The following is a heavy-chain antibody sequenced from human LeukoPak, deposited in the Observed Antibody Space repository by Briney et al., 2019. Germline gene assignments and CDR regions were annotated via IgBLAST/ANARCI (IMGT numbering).Heavy chain of an antibody. J-gene: IGHJ4*02. D-gene: IGHD3-22*01. CDR3: AKDHYDSSGYYSDFGDY. CDR1: GFTFSSYA. Sequence: GGSLRLSCAASGFTFSSYAMSWVRQAPGKGLEWVSAISGGGSTYYADSVKGRFTISRDNSKNTLYLQMNSLRAEDTAVYYCAKDHYDSSGYYSDFGDYWGQGTLVTVSS. V-gene: IGHV3-23*01. CDR2: ISGGGST.